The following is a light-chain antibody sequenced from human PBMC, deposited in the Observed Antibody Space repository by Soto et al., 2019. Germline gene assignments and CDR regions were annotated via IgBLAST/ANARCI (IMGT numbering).Light chain of an antibody. CDR1: SSDVGGYNY. J-gene: IGLJ2*01. CDR3: SSYTSSSTPHVV. V-gene: IGLV2-14*01. Sequence: QSALTQPASVSGSPGQSITISCTGTSSDVGGYNYVSWYQQHPGKAPKLMIYDVSNRPSGFSNPFSGSKSGNTASLTISGLQAEDEADYCCSSYTSSSTPHVVFGGGTKLTVL. CDR2: DVS.